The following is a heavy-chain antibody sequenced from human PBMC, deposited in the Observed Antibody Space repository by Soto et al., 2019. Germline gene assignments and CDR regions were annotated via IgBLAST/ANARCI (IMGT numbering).Heavy chain of an antibody. CDR1: GGSISSDY. Sequence: QVQLQESGPGLVKPSETLSLTCTVSGGSISSDYWSWIRQPPAQGLEWIGYIYYSGSTNYNPSLKSRFTISVDTSKHQFPLKLSSVSAADTSVYYCARTLFAVSARYDPGGPRTLGSVAS. J-gene: IGHJ5*02. CDR2: IYYSGST. CDR3: ARTLFAVSARYDP. D-gene: IGHD3-3*01. V-gene: IGHV4-59*13.